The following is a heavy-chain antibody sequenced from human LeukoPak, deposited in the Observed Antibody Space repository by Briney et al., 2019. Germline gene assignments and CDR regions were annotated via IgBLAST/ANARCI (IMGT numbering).Heavy chain of an antibody. D-gene: IGHD3-10*01. CDR3: AKDRTWFGELFGAFDI. CDR1: GFTFDDYA. V-gene: IGHV3-9*01. Sequence: PGRPLRLSCAASGFTFDDYAMHWVRQAPGKGLEWVSGISWNSGSIGYADSVKGRFTISRDNAKNSLYLQMNSLRAEDTALHYCAKDRTWFGELFGAFDIWGQGTMVTVSS. CDR2: ISWNSGSI. J-gene: IGHJ3*02.